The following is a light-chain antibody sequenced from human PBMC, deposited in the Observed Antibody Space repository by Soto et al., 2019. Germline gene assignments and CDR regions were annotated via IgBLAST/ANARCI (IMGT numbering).Light chain of an antibody. J-gene: IGKJ3*01. V-gene: IGKV3-11*01. CDR1: QSVRSY. CDR3: QRRTNWPLT. CDR2: DAS. Sequence: EIVLTQSPATLSSSPGERATLSCRASQSVRSYLAWYQQKPGQAPRLLIYDASNRAAGTPARFSGSGSGTDFTLTISSLEPADSAVYYCQRRTNWPLTFGPGTKVDI.